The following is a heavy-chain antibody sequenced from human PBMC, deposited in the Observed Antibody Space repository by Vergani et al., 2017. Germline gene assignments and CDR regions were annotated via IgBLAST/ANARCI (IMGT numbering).Heavy chain of an antibody. D-gene: IGHD3-10*01. J-gene: IGHJ6*02. CDR2: IYWHDDK. CDR1: GFSLSTSGVG. V-gene: IGHV2-5*01. Sequence: QITLKESGPTLGNLTQTPTLTCPFSGFSLSTSGVGVAWFRQPPGKALEWLALIYWHDDKRYSPSLKSRLTITKDTPKNQVVLTMTNMDPVDTATYYCAHSAMVRRASYGMDVWGQGTTVTVSS. CDR3: AHSAMVRRASYGMDV.